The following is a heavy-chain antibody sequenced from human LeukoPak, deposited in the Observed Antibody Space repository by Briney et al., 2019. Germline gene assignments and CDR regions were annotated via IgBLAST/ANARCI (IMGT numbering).Heavy chain of an antibody. J-gene: IGHJ6*02. Sequence: PSETLSPTCAVYGGSFSGYYWSWIRQPPGKGLEWIGEINHNGSTNYHPSLKSRVTISVDTSRNQFTLKLSSVTAADTAVYYCARILGRRSGWYPGRSYYYYYYGMDVWGQGTTVTVSS. V-gene: IGHV4-34*01. D-gene: IGHD6-19*01. CDR3: ARILGRRSGWYPGRSYYYYYYGMDV. CDR1: GGSFSGYY. CDR2: INHNGST.